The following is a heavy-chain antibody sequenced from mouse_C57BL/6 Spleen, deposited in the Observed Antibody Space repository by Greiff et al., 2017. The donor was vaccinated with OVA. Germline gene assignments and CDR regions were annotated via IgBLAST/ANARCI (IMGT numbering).Heavy chain of an antibody. J-gene: IGHJ3*01. CDR2: IDPENGDT. V-gene: IGHV14-4*01. Sequence: DVQLQESGAELVRPGASVKLSCTASGFNIKDDYMHWVKQRPEQGLAWIGWIDPENGDTEYASKLPGKATITADTSSNTAYLQLSSLTSEDTSVYYCTCSSYAAWFAYWGQGTLVTVSA. D-gene: IGHD1-1*01. CDR3: TCSSYAAWFAY. CDR1: GFNIKDDY.